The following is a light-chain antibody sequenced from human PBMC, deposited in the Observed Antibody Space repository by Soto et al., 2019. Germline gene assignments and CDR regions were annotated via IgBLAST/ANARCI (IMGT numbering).Light chain of an antibody. Sequence: DVVMTQSPLSLRVTLGQPASISXWSSQSLPYSDGNTFLSWFQQRPGQSPRRLIYKVSNRDSGVPDRFSGSGSGTDFTLKISRVEAEDVGVYYCMQGTHWPPFTFGPGTKVDI. CDR3: MQGTHWPPFT. CDR2: KVS. J-gene: IGKJ3*01. CDR1: QSLPYSDGNTF. V-gene: IGKV2-30*01.